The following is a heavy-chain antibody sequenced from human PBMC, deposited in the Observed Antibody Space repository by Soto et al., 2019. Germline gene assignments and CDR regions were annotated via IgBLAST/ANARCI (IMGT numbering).Heavy chain of an antibody. V-gene: IGHV5-51*01. J-gene: IGHJ4*02. CDR1: GYSFTTNW. Sequence: GESLKISCKGSGYSFTTNWIGWVRQMPGKGLEWMGVIYPGDSDTRYRPSFQGQVAISADKSINTAYLQWSSLKASDTAMYYCARHSGVAEDGTDWGQGTLVTVSS. D-gene: IGHD6-13*01. CDR2: IYPGDSDT. CDR3: ARHSGVAEDGTD.